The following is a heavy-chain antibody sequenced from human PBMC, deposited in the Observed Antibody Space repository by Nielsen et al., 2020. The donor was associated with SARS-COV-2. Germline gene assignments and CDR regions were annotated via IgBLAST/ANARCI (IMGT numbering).Heavy chain of an antibody. CDR1: GGTFSSYA. D-gene: IGHD6-19*01. J-gene: IGHJ4*02. CDR2: IIPIFGTA. CDR3: ARGGWLVQSPGDY. V-gene: IGHV1-69*05. Sequence: SVKVSCKASGGTFSSYAISWVRQAPGQGLEWMGGIIPIFGTANYAQKFQGRVTMTRDTSTSTVYMELSSLRSEDTAVYYCARGGWLVQSPGDYWGQGTLVTVSS.